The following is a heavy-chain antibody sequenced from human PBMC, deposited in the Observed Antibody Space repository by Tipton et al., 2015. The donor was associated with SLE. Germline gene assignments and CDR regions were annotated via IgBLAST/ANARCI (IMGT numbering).Heavy chain of an antibody. Sequence: TLSLTCAVYGGSFSGYYWSWIRQPPGKGLEWIGEINRSGSTNYNPSLKSRVTISVDTSKNQFSLKLSSVTAADTAVYYCARGVGYCSSTSCYTLNYWGQGTLVTVSS. J-gene: IGHJ4*02. CDR1: GGSFSGYY. CDR3: ARGVGYCSSTSCYTLNY. CDR2: INRSGST. V-gene: IGHV4-34*01. D-gene: IGHD2-2*02.